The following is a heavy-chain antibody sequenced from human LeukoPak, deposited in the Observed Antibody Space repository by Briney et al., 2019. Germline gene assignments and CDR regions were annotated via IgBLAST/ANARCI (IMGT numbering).Heavy chain of an antibody. CDR1: GFTFSSYE. D-gene: IGHD3-22*01. CDR2: ISSSGSTI. J-gene: IGHJ5*02. CDR3: ARDRRFDSSGYYGNWFDP. V-gene: IGHV3-48*03. Sequence: GGSLRLSCAASGFTFSSYEMNWVRQAPGKGLEWVSYISSSGSTIYYADSVKGRFTISRDNAKNSLYLQMNSLRAEDTAVYYCARDRRFDSSGYYGNWFDPWGQGTPVTVSS.